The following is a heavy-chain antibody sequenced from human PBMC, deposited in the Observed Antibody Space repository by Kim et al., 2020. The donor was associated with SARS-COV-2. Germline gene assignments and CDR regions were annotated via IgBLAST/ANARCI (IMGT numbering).Heavy chain of an antibody. V-gene: IGHV4-59*13. J-gene: IGHJ3*02. CDR2: IYYSGST. Sequence: SETLSLTCTVSGGSISYYYWSWIRQPPRKGLEWIGYIYYSGSTYYNPSLKSRVTISVDTSKNQFSLKLSSVTAADTAVYYCARGTTSPGKAFDIWGQGTMVTVSS. CDR1: GGSISYYY. CDR3: ARGTTSPGKAFDI. D-gene: IGHD4-17*01.